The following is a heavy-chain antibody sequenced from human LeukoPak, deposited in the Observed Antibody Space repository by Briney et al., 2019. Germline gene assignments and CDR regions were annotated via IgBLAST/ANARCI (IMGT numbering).Heavy chain of an antibody. Sequence: PSGTLSLTCDVSGGSISSGYWWSWVRPSPGKGLEWIAEIHHSGSANYNPSLKSRVTISVDKSKNQFSVMLTPVTAADTAVYYCARNAYYSADYWGQGTLVTVSS. V-gene: IGHV4-4*02. CDR3: ARNAYYSADY. D-gene: IGHD2/OR15-2a*01. CDR1: GGSISSGYW. CDR2: IHHSGSA. J-gene: IGHJ4*02.